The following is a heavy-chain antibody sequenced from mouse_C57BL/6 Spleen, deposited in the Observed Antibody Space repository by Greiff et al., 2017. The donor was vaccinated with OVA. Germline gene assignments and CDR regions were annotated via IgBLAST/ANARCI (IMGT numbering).Heavy chain of an antibody. J-gene: IGHJ4*01. V-gene: IGHV1-52*01. CDR1: GYTFTSYW. Sequence: QVQLQQPGAELVRPGSSVKLSCKASGYTFTSYWMHWVKQRPIQGLEWIGNIDPSDSETHYNQKFKDKATLTVDKSSSTAYMQLSSLTSEDSAVYYSARYELTGTSYAMDYWGQGTSVTVSS. CDR3: ARYELTGTSYAMDY. D-gene: IGHD4-1*01. CDR2: IDPSDSET.